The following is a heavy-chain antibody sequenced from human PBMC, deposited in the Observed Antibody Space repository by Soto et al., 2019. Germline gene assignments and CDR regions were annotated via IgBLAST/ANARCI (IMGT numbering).Heavy chain of an antibody. CDR1: GYTFTSYD. CDR2: MNPNTGNS. D-gene: IGHD1-1*01. V-gene: IGHV1-8*01. J-gene: IGHJ4*02. Sequence: ASVKVSCKASGYTFTSYDIYWVRQATGQGLEWMGWMNPNTGNSGYAQKFQGRVTMTSDTSVSTAHMELSSLRSEDTAVYYCARRAETNGWNGFGADKYYFDFWGQGTLVTVSS. CDR3: ARRAETNGWNGFGADKYYFDF.